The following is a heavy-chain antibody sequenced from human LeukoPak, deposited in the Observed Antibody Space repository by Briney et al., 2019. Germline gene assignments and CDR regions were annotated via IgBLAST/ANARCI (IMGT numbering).Heavy chain of an antibody. CDR3: ARADYGDSYYYYGMDV. CDR2: INSDGSST. J-gene: IGHJ6*02. V-gene: IGHV3-74*01. D-gene: IGHD4-17*01. CDR1: GFTFSSYR. Sequence: PGGPLRFSCVASGFTFSSYRMHWVRQAPGKGLVWVSRINSDGSSTSYADSVKGRFTISRDNAKNTLYLQMNSLRTEDTAVYYCARADYGDSYYYYGMDVWGQGTTVTVSS.